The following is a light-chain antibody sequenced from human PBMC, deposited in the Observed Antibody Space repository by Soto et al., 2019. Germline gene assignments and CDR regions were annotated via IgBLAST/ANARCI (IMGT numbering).Light chain of an antibody. V-gene: IGLV1-40*01. CDR2: GNS. CDR3: QSYDSSLSALYV. CDR1: SSNIGAGYD. J-gene: IGLJ1*01. Sequence: QSVLTQPPSVSGAPGQRVTISCTASSSNIGAGYDVHWYQQLPGTAPKLLIYGNSNRPSGVPDRFSGSKSGTSASLAITGLQAEDEADYYCQSYDSSLSALYVFGTGTKLTVL.